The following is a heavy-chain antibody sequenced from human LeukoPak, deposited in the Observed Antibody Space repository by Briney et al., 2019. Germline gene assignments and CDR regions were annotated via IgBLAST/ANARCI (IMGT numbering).Heavy chain of an antibody. CDR1: GYTFTGYY. CDR2: INLNSGGT. CDR3: AAAITMIVPDI. J-gene: IGHJ3*02. D-gene: IGHD3-22*01. V-gene: IGHV1-2*02. Sequence: ASVKVSCKASGYTFTGYYMHWVRQAPGQGLEWMGWINLNSGGTKYAQKFQGRVTMTRDTSISTAYMELSRLTSDDTAVYYCAAAITMIVPDIWGQGTMVTVSS.